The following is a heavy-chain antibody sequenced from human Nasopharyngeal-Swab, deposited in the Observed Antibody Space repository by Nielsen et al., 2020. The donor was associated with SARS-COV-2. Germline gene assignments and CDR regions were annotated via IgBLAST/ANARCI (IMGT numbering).Heavy chain of an antibody. CDR2: IYYSGST. CDR1: GGSISSYY. J-gene: IGHJ6*02. V-gene: IGHV4-59*01. Sequence: SETLSLTCTVSGGSISSYYWSWIRQPPGKGLEWIGYIYYSGSTNYNPSLKSRVTISVDTPKNQFSLKLSSVTAADTAVYYCARAYSSSWYPGYYYYGMDVWGQGTTVTVSS. D-gene: IGHD6-13*01. CDR3: ARAYSSSWYPGYYYYGMDV.